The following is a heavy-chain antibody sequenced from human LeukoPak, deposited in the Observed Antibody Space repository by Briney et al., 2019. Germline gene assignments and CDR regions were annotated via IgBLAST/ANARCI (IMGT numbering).Heavy chain of an antibody. Sequence: SETLSLTCAVYGGSFSGYYWSWIRQPPGKGLEWIGEINHSGSTNYNPSLKSRVIISVDTSKNQFSLKLSSVTAADTAVYYCARARVRRWFDPWGQGTLVTVSS. CDR2: INHSGST. D-gene: IGHD1-1*01. J-gene: IGHJ5*02. CDR1: GGSFSGYY. V-gene: IGHV4-34*01. CDR3: ARARVRRWFDP.